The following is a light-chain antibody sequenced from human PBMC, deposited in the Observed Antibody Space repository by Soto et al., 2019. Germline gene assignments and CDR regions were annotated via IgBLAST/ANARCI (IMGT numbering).Light chain of an antibody. Sequence: DIHITHSPSSLSASIGDRVTITFGATEGINNYLAWFQQKPGKVPKLLIYAASSRATGIPDRFSGSGSGTDFTLTISRLEPEDFAVYYCQQYGSSPLTFGGGTKVDIK. CDR1: EGINNY. CDR3: QQYGSSPLT. CDR2: AAS. J-gene: IGKJ4*01. V-gene: IGKV1-NL1*01.